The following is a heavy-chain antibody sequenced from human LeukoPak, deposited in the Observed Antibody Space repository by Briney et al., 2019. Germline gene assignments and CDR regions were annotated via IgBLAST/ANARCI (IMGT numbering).Heavy chain of an antibody. Sequence: PSETLSLTCAVYGGSFSGYYWSWIRQPPGKGLEWIGEINHSGSTNYNPSLKSRVTISVDTSKNQFSLKLSSVTAADTAVYYCARRWVGFDYWGQGTLVTVSA. D-gene: IGHD4-23*01. CDR2: INHSGST. CDR1: GGSFSGYY. CDR3: ARRWVGFDY. J-gene: IGHJ4*02. V-gene: IGHV4-34*01.